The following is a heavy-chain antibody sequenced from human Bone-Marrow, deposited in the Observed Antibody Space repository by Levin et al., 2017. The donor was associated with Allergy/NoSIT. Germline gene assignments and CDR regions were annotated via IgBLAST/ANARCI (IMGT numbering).Heavy chain of an antibody. J-gene: IGHJ5*01. CDR3: ARGPNWFDS. Sequence: GGSLRLSCKASGYTFTSYAMNWVRQAPGQGLEWMGWINTNTGNPTYAQGFTGRFVFSLDTSVSTAYLQISSLKAEDTAVYYCARGPNWFDSWGQGTLVTVSS. CDR2: INTNTGNP. CDR1: GYTFTSYA. V-gene: IGHV7-4-1*02.